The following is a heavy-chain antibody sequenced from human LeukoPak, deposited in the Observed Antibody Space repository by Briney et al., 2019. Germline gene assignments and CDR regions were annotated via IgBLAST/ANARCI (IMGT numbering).Heavy chain of an antibody. CDR2: INHSGST. D-gene: IGHD5-18*01. J-gene: IGHJ6*03. Sequence: SETLSLTCAVYGGSFSGYYWSWIRQPPGKGLEWIGEINHSGSTNYNPSLKSRVTISVDTSKNQFSLKLSSVTAADTAVYYCARGRRSRGYSYGYYYYMDVWGEGTTVTASS. V-gene: IGHV4-34*01. CDR1: GGSFSGYY. CDR3: ARGRRSRGYSYGYYYYMDV.